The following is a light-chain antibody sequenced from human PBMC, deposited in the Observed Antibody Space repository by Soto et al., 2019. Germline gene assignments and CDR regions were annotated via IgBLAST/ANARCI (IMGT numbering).Light chain of an antibody. V-gene: IGKV1-39*01. J-gene: IGKJ5*01. CDR3: QQNYSIPIT. CDR2: DAS. CDR1: QSISNY. Sequence: DIQMTQSPSSLAAPVGDRVTIPCGASQSISNYLNWYQQKPGKAPKLLIYDASSLESGVPSRFSGSGSGTELALTISCLQPDDFATYYCQQNYSIPITFGQGTRLDIK.